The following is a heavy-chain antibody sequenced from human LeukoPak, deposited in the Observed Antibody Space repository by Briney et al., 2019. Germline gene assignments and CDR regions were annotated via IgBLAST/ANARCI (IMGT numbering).Heavy chain of an antibody. CDR3: ARGRITMVRGVIDYFDY. D-gene: IGHD3-10*01. CDR2: INPSGGST. J-gene: IGHJ4*02. Sequence: ASVKVSCKASGYTFTSYYMHWVRQAPGQGLEWMGIINPSGGSTSHAQKFQGRVTMTRDTSTSTVYMELSSLRSEDTAVYYCARGRITMVRGVIDYFDYWGQGTLVTVSS. CDR1: GYTFTSYY. V-gene: IGHV1-46*01.